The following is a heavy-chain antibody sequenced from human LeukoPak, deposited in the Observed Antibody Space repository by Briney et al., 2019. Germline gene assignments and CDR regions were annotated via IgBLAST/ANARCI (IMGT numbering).Heavy chain of an antibody. D-gene: IGHD2-2*01. Sequence: GGSLRLSCAASGFTFSSYAMSWVRQAPGRGLEWVSSISGGDRSTHYADSVKGWFTISRDNSKNTLYLQMNSLRAEDTAVYYCAKDGRSTTPGYWGQGTLVTVSS. J-gene: IGHJ4*02. CDR3: AKDGRSTTPGY. V-gene: IGHV3-23*01. CDR1: GFTFSSYA. CDR2: ISGGDRST.